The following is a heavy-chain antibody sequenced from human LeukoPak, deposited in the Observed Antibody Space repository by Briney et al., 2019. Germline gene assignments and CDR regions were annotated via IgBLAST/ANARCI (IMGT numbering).Heavy chain of an antibody. CDR1: GFTFSNYW. CDR3: ARDWGAAGLWDY. Sequence: PGGSLRLSCATSGFTFSNYWMSWVRQAPGKGLEWVANIKEDGSEKNYVDSVKGRFTISRDNAKNSLYLQMNSLRAVDTAIYYCARDWGAAGLWDYWGQGTLVTVSS. J-gene: IGHJ4*02. CDR2: IKEDGSEK. V-gene: IGHV3-7*05. D-gene: IGHD6-13*01.